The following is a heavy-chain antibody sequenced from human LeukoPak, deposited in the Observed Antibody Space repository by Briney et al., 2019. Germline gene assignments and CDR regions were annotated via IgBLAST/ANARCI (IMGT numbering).Heavy chain of an antibody. CDR2: INHSGST. Sequence: PSETLSLTCAVYGGSFSGYHWSWIRQPPGKGLEWIGEINHSGSTNYNPSLKSRVTISVDTSKNQFSLKLSSVTAADTAVYYCARVRAYGDDYWGQGTLVTVSS. CDR3: ARVRAYGDDY. J-gene: IGHJ4*02. D-gene: IGHD4-17*01. CDR1: GGSFSGYH. V-gene: IGHV4-34*01.